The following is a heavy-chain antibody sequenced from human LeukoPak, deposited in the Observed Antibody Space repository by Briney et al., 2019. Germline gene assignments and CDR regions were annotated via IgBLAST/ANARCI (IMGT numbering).Heavy chain of an antibody. D-gene: IGHD6-25*01. J-gene: IGHJ6*02. CDR1: GGSISSYY. CDR3: ARDRFSGSMDV. V-gene: IGHV4-59*01. Sequence: SETLSLTCTVSGGSISSYYWSWIRQPPGKGLEWIGYIYYSGSTNYNPSLKSRVTISVDTSKNQFSLKLSSVTAADTAVYYCARDRFSGSMDVWGQGTTVTVSS. CDR2: IYYSGST.